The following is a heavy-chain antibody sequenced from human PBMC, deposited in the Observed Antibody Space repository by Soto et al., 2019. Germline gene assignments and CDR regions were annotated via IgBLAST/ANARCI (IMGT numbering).Heavy chain of an antibody. D-gene: IGHD4-17*01. V-gene: IGHV4-31*03. CDR3: AKDNYGKMLVY. CDR2: IFFSGNT. J-gene: IGHJ4*02. CDR1: GCSILNGGHY. Sequence: QVQLQESGPGLLKPSQTLSLTCTVSGCSILNGGHYWTWIRQHPGKGLEWIGRIFFSGNTHYNPRITIRLTSSLDTTKHKFSLKLTSLAAADTAIFFCAKDNYGKMLVYWGPGTLVSYSS.